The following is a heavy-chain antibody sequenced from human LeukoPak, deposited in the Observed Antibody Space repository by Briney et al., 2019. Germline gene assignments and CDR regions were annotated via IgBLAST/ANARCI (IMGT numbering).Heavy chain of an antibody. CDR1: GFTFSSYA. J-gene: IGHJ4*02. V-gene: IGHV3-30-3*01. CDR3: ARGGFDY. Sequence: GRSLRLSCAASGFTFSSYAMHWVRQAPGKGLEWVAVISYDGSNKYYADSVKGRFTISRDNSKNTLYLQMNSLRSDDTAIYYCARGGFDYWGQGTLVTVSS. CDR2: ISYDGSNK.